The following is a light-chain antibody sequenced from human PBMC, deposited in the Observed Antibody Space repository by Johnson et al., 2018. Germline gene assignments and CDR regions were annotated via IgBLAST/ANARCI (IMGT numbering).Light chain of an antibody. CDR3: GKWDNHLSAGNV. J-gene: IGLJ1*01. CDR2: ENN. CDR1: SSNIGNNY. V-gene: IGLV1-51*02. Sequence: QSVLTQPPSVSAAPGQKVTISCSGSSSNIGNNYVSWYQQLPGTAPKLLIYENNKRPSGIPDRFSGSKSGTSATLGITGLQTGDEADYYCGKWDNHLSAGNVFVPGTKCPLL.